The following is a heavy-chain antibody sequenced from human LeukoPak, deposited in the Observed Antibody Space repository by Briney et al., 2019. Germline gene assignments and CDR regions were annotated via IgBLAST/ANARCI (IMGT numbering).Heavy chain of an antibody. CDR2: IYPRDGST. CDR3: ARDGGSYYYGSGSYYNSWFDP. V-gene: IGHV1-46*01. J-gene: IGHJ5*02. CDR1: GYTFTSNY. D-gene: IGHD3-10*01. Sequence: ASVKVSCKASGYTFTSNYIHWVRQAPGQGLEWMGMIYPRDGSTSYAQTFQGRVTMTRDTSTSTVYMELSSLRSEDTAVYYCARDGGSYYYGSGSYYNSWFDPWGQGTLVTVSS.